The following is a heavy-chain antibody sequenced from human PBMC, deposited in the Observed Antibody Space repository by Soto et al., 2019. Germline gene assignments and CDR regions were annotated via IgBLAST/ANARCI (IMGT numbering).Heavy chain of an antibody. V-gene: IGHV5-10-1*01. Sequence: GESLKISCKGAGYSFAVYCITWVLQKPWKGLEWMGRIDPSDSQTYYSPSFRGHVTISVTKSITTVFLQWSSLRASDTAMYYCARQIYDSDTGPNFQYYFDSWGQGTPVTVSS. J-gene: IGHJ4*02. CDR2: IDPSDSQT. CDR3: ARQIYDSDTGPNFQYYFDS. D-gene: IGHD3-22*01. CDR1: GYSFAVYC.